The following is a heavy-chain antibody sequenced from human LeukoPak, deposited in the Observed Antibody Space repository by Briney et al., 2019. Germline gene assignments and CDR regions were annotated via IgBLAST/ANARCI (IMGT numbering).Heavy chain of an antibody. CDR1: GGSISSYY. CDR2: IYTTGNT. CDR3: ARDARGWSGFDY. D-gene: IGHD3-3*01. Sequence: SETLSLTCSVSGGSISSYYWSWVRQPAVKGREWIGRIYTTGNTDYNPSLKSRVTMSVDTSKNQFSLNLSSVTAADTAVYYCARDARGWSGFDYWGQGTLVTVSS. J-gene: IGHJ4*02. V-gene: IGHV4-4*07.